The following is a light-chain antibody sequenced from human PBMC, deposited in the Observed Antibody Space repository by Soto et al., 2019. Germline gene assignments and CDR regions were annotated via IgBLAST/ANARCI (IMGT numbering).Light chain of an antibody. CDR1: QTINSW. CDR2: ASS. V-gene: IGKV1-12*01. J-gene: IGKJ4*01. CDR3: QQANSFSLT. Sequence: DIPMTQSPSSVSASVGDRVTITCRASQTINSWLAWYQQKPGKAPKLLIYASSTLQGGVPSRFSGSGSGTDFTLTISSLQPEDFATYYCQQANSFSLTFGGGTKVEIK.